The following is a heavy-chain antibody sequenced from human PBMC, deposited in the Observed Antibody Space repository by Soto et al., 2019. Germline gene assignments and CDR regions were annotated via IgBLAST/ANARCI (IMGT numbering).Heavy chain of an antibody. Sequence: ASVKVSCKASGYDFTAYDINWVRQAPGQGLEWMGWMNPINGATGSARRFQGSVSMTRNTATATAYLELTSLRSDDSAVYFCGRGPSPRAPAGGTPYYYAMDVWGQGTTVTVSS. CDR1: GYDFTAYD. J-gene: IGHJ6*02. CDR3: GRGPSPRAPAGGTPYYYAMDV. CDR2: MNPINGAT. V-gene: IGHV1-8*02. D-gene: IGHD2-2*01.